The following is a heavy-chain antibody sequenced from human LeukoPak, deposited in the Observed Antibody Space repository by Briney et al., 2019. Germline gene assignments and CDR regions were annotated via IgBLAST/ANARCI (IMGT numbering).Heavy chain of an antibody. V-gene: IGHV3-21*01. Sequence: GGSLRLSCAASGFTFSSYSMTWVRQAPGKGLEWVSSISSSSSYIYYADSVKGRFTISRDNAKNSLYLQMNSLRAEDTAVYYCARXXXXXXXSNWFXPWGQGT. CDR1: GFTFSSYS. CDR3: ARXXXXXXXSNWFXP. CDR2: ISSSSSYI. J-gene: IGHJ5*02.